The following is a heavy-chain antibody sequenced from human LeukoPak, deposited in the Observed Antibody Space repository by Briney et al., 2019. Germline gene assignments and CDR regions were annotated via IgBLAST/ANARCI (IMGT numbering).Heavy chain of an antibody. CDR3: AKLPSY. J-gene: IGHJ4*02. CDR2: IYSGGNT. CDR1: GFTVSNNY. Sequence: PGGSLRLSCAASGFTVSNNYMSWVRQAPGKGLEWVSVIYSGGNTYYADSVKGRFIISRDNSKNTLYLQMNSLRVEDTAVYYCAKLPSYWGQGTLVTVSS. V-gene: IGHV3-66*04.